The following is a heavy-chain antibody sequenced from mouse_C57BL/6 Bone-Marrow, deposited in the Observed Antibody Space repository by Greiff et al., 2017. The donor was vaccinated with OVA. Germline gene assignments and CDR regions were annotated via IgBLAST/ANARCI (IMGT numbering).Heavy chain of an antibody. CDR2: SRNKANDYTT. CDR1: GFTFSDFY. CDR3: ARAFITTVVATRDWYFDV. D-gene: IGHD1-1*01. J-gene: IGHJ1*03. V-gene: IGHV7-1*01. Sequence: EVKLVESGGGLVQSGRSLRLSCATSGFTFSDFYMEWVRQAPGKGLEWIAASRNKANDYTTEYSASVKGRFIVSRDTPKSILYLQMNALRAEDTAIYYCARAFITTVVATRDWYFDVWGTGTTVTVSS.